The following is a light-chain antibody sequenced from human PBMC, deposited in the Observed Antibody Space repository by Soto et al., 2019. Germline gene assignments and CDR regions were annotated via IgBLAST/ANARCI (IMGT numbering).Light chain of an antibody. CDR1: QSIDTY. CDR2: AAS. J-gene: IGKJ1*01. CDR3: QQSYSTPRKT. V-gene: IGKV1-39*01. Sequence: DIQMTQSPSTLSASVGDRVTIPCRASQSIDTYLNWYQQKPGKAPKLLIYAASSLQSGVPSRFSGSGSGTDFTLTISSLQPEDFATYYCQQSYSTPRKTFGQGTKV.